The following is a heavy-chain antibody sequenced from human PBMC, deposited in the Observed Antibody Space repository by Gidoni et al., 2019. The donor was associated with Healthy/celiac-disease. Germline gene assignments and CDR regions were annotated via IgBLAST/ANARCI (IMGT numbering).Heavy chain of an antibody. CDR3: AKSSAYYDSSGYRY. CDR1: GFTFSSYG. D-gene: IGHD3-22*01. Sequence: QVQLVESGGGVVQPGRSLSLSCAASGFTFSSYGMHWVRQAPGKGLEWVAVISYDGSNKYYADSVKGRFTISRDNSKNTLYLQMNSLRAEDTAVYYCAKSSAYYDSSGYRYWGQGTLVTVSS. CDR2: ISYDGSNK. V-gene: IGHV3-30*18. J-gene: IGHJ4*02.